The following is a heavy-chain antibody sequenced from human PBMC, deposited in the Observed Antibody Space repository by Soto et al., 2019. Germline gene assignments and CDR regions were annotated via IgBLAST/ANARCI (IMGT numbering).Heavy chain of an antibody. Sequence: ASVKVSCKASGYTFTSYGISWVRQAPGQGLEWMGWISAYNGNTNYAQKLQGRVTMTTDTSTSTAYMELRSLRSDDTAVYYCARDHRKDRYGSGSYYYYYYGMDVWGQGTTVTVSS. CDR3: ARDHRKDRYGSGSYYYYYYGMDV. CDR1: GYTFTSYG. D-gene: IGHD3-10*01. V-gene: IGHV1-18*01. J-gene: IGHJ6*02. CDR2: ISAYNGNT.